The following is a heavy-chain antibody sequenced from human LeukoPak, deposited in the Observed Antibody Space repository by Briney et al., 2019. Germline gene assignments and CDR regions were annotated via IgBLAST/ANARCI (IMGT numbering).Heavy chain of an antibody. CDR2: INHSGAT. J-gene: IGHJ6*02. CDR1: GCSFSGYY. D-gene: IGHD3-16*01. V-gene: IGHV4-34*01. CDR3: ATLGVPNIVREDYYYYYGMDV. Sequence: PSETLSLTCAVYGCSFSGYYWSWLRQPPGKGLEWIGEINHSGATNYNPSLKSRVTISVDTSKNQFSLKRSSVTAADTAVYYCATLGVPNIVREDYYYYYGMDVWGQGTTVTVSS.